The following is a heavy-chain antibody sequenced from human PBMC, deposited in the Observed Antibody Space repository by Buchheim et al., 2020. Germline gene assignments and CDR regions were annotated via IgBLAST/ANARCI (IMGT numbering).Heavy chain of an antibody. CDR1: GFTFSNYW. V-gene: IGHV3-7*03. CDR3: ARGSTTVTAKGYFDY. CDR2: IKQDGSEK. J-gene: IGHJ4*02. D-gene: IGHD4-17*01. Sequence: EVPLVESGGGLVQPGGSLTVSCAASGFTFSNYWMNWVRQAPGKGLEWVANIKQDGSEKNYVDSVEGRFTISRDNGDNSIYLEVSSLRVEDTGVYYCARGSTTVTAKGYFDYWGQGAL.